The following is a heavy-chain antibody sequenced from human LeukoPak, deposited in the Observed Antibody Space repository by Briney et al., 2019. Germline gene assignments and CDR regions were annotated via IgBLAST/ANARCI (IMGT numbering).Heavy chain of an antibody. J-gene: IGHJ4*02. Sequence: PSETLSLTCDVYSGSFSDRYWSWIRQPPGKGLEWIGEIHPYGFTNHNPSLKSRVSISVDTSKNQFSLKVASVTAADTAVYYCSRGRDQSKTGDYWGQGTLVTVSS. V-gene: IGHV4-34*01. CDR2: IHPYGFT. CDR3: SRGRDQSKTGDY. CDR1: SGSFSDRY. D-gene: IGHD2-2*01.